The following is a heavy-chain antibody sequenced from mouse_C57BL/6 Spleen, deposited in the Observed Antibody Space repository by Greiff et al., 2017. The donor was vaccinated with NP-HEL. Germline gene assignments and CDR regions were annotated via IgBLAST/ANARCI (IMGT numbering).Heavy chain of an antibody. V-gene: IGHV1-15*01. CDR3: TRSSYGYYAMDY. D-gene: IGHD1-1*01. J-gene: IGHJ4*01. CDR1: GYTFTDYE. CDR2: IDPETGGT. Sequence: QVQLQQSGAELVRPGASVTLSCKASGYTFTDYEMHWVKQTPVHGLEWIGAIDPETGGTAYNQKFKGKAILTADKSSSTAYMELRSLTSEDSAVYYCTRSSYGYYAMDYWGQGTSVTVSS.